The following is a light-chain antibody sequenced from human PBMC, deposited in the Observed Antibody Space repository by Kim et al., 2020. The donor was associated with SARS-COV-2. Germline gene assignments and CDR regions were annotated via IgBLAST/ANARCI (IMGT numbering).Light chain of an antibody. CDR1: KAVTSDS. CDR3: EQYDSSAYS. J-gene: IGKJ2*03. V-gene: IGKV3-20*01. CDR2: AAP. Sequence: APADRASLSSGASKAVTSDSSAWYQQKPEQAPRLLIYAAPTRATGVPDRFSGGGSRTHFTLTITRLEPEDIGMYYCEQYDSSAYSFGPGTKVDIK.